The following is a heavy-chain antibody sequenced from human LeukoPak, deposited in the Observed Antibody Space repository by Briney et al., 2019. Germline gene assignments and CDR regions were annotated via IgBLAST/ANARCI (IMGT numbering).Heavy chain of an antibody. V-gene: IGHV4-59*08. CDR3: ASMNYYVPTNGMDV. CDR2: ISYSGST. J-gene: IGHJ6*02. CDR1: GGSISSYY. D-gene: IGHD3-10*02. Sequence: SETLSLTCTVSGGSISSYYWSWIRQPPGKGLEWIGYISYSGSTNYNPSLKSRVTISVDTSNNQFSLKLSSVTAADTAVYYCASMNYYVPTNGMDVWGQGTTVTVSS.